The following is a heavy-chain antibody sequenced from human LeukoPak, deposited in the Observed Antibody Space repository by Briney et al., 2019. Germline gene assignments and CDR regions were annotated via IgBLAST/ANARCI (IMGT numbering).Heavy chain of an antibody. D-gene: IGHD4-17*01. Sequence: GGSLRLSCAASGFTFSGSAMHWVRQASGKGLKWVGRIRSKANSYATAYAASVKGRFTISRDDSKNTAYLQMNSLKTEDTAVYYCTRHPFTVTNAFDIWGQGTMVTVSP. J-gene: IGHJ3*02. CDR2: IRSKANSYAT. CDR1: GFTFSGSA. V-gene: IGHV3-73*01. CDR3: TRHPFTVTNAFDI.